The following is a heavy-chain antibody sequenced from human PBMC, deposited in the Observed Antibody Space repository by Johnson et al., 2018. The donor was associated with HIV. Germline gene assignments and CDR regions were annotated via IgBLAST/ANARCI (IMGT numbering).Heavy chain of an antibody. CDR2: IWYDGSNK. J-gene: IGHJ3*02. CDR3: ARTRRRVGAKPWGAFDI. CDR1: GFTFSSYG. V-gene: IGHV3-33*01. D-gene: IGHD1-26*01. Sequence: QVQVVESGGGVVQPGRSLRLSCAASGFTFSSYGLHWVRQAPGKGLEWVAVIWYDGSNKYYADSVKGRFTITRDNSKNTTSLQMSSLRPEDTARYYCARTRRRVGAKPWGAFDIWGQGTAVTVSS.